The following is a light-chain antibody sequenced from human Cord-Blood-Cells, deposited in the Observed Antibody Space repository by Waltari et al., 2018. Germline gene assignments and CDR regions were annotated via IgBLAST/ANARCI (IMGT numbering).Light chain of an antibody. J-gene: IGLJ1*01. CDR2: DVS. CDR1: DSDVVGYNY. V-gene: IGLV2-14*01. CDR3: SSYTSSSTPYV. Sequence: QSALTQPASVSGCPGQSITISCTGTDSDVVGYNYVSWYQQHPGKAPKLMIYDVSKRRAGVSNRFPGCKSGNTGALTISGLQAEDEADYYCSSYTSSSTPYVLGPGTKVT.